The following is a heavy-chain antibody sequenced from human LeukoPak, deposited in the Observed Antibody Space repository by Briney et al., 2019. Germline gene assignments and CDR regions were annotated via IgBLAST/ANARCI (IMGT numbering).Heavy chain of an antibody. D-gene: IGHD7-27*01. CDR2: ISSSSGDI. CDR3: ARARRTGDPGDY. CDR1: GFIFSDYY. J-gene: IGHJ4*02. Sequence: GGSLRLSCAASGFIFSDYYMSWVRQTPGKGLEWLSYISSSSGDIFYADSVKGRFTIFRDNARSSLYLQMNSLRAEDTAVYYCARARRTGDPGDYWGQGTPVTVSS. V-gene: IGHV3-11*01.